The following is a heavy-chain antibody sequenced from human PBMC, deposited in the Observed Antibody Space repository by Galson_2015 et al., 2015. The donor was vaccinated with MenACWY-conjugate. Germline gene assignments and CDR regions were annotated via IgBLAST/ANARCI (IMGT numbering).Heavy chain of an antibody. V-gene: IGHV3-7*03. CDR3: ARGQQLWFFY. Sequence: SLRLSCAASGFTFSNYWMSWVRQAPGKGLEWVANIKQDGSEKYYVDSVKGRFTISRDNAKNLLYLQMNSLRAEDTAVYYCARGQQLWFFYWGQGTLVTVSP. CDR1: GFTFSNYW. D-gene: IGHD5-18*01. J-gene: IGHJ4*02. CDR2: IKQDGSEK.